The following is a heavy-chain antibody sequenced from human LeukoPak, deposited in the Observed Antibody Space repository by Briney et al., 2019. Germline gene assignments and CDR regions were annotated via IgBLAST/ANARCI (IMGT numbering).Heavy chain of an antibody. CDR2: IDPSDSYT. J-gene: IGHJ4*02. CDR3: ARHAGHFHY. V-gene: IGHV5-10-1*01. CDR1: GYSFTTYW. Sequence: GGSPRISCKGSGYSFTTYWISWVRQMPGKGLEWMGRIDPSDSYTNYSPSFQGHVTISADKSTSTAYLQWSSLKASDTAMYYCARHAGHFHYWGLGTLVTVSS. D-gene: IGHD6-13*01.